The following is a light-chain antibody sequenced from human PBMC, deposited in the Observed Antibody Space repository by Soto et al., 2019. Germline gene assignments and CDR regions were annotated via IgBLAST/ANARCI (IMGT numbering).Light chain of an antibody. CDR2: DDN. CDR1: NIGSTS. CDR3: QVWNISTDHYV. Sequence: SYELTQPPSVSVAPGQTARINCGGNNIGSTSVHWYKQSPGQAPVLVVYDDNDRPSGIPERFSGFNSENTATLTITRVEAGDEADYYCQVWNISTDHYVFGTGTKVTVL. V-gene: IGLV3-21*02. J-gene: IGLJ1*01.